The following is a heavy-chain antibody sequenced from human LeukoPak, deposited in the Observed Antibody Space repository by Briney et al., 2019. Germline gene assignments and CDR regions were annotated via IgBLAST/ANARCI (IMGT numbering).Heavy chain of an antibody. V-gene: IGHV1-24*01. CDR2: SHPEDGEA. CDR3: ATRNFGDYGAFDI. Sequence: ASVKVSCKVSGYTLSDLAMHWVRQAPGKGLEWMGGSHPEDGEAIYAQPLQGRVTMTEDTSTDTAYMELSSLRSEDTAVYYCATRNFGDYGAFDIWGQGTMVTVSS. J-gene: IGHJ3*02. D-gene: IGHD4-17*01. CDR1: GYTLSDLA.